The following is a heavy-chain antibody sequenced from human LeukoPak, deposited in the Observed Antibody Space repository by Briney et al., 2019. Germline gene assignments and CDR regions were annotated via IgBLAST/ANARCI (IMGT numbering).Heavy chain of an antibody. CDR2: ISYDGSNK. CDR3: AKDHPSRWQWLVLSYYYGMDV. D-gene: IGHD6-19*01. V-gene: IGHV3-30*18. J-gene: IGHJ6*02. Sequence: GGSLRLSCAAFGFTFSSYGMHWVRQAPGKGLEWVAVISYDGSNKYYADSVKGRFTISRDNSKNTLYLQMNSLRAEDTAVYYCAKDHPSRWQWLVLSYYYGMDVWGQGTTVTVSS. CDR1: GFTFSSYG.